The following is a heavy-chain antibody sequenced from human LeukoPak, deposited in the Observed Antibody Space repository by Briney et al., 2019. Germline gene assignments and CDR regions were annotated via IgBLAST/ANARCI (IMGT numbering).Heavy chain of an antibody. V-gene: IGHV1-18*01. D-gene: IGHD6-13*01. CDR3: ARDGRDSSSYPRT. J-gene: IGHJ4*02. Sequence: ASVKVSCKASGYTFTSYDINWVRQATGQGLEWMGWISAYNGNTNYAHKLQGRVTMTTDTSTSTAYMELTSLRSDDTAVYYCARDGRDSSSYPRTWGQGTLVTVSS. CDR2: ISAYNGNT. CDR1: GYTFTSYD.